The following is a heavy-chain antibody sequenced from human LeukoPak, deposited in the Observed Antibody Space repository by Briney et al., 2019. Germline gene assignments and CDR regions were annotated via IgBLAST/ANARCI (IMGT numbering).Heavy chain of an antibody. V-gene: IGHV3-23*01. CDR3: AKGKYSGTWYFDC. CDR1: GFTFSSYD. J-gene: IGHJ4*02. CDR2: MTGSGGNT. D-gene: IGHD1-26*01. Sequence: GGSLRLSCAASGFTFSSYDMSWVRQAPGKGLEWVSTMTGSGGNTFHADSGKGRFTISRDNSKNTLYLQMNSLRAEDTAVYYSAKGKYSGTWYFDCWGQGTLVTVSS.